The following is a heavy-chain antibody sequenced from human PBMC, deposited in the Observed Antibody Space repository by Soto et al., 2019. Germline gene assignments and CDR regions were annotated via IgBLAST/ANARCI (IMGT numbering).Heavy chain of an antibody. J-gene: IGHJ1*01. CDR2: ISYDGSNK. CDR1: GFTFSSYG. D-gene: IGHD3-16*02. CDR3: AKDRRYDYVWGSYRRNPLTFQH. Sequence: QVQLVESGGGVVQPGRSLRLSCAASGFTFSSYGMHWVRQAPGKGLAWVAVISYDGSNKYYADSVKGRFTISRDNSKNTLYLQMNSLRAEDTAVYYCAKDRRYDYVWGSYRRNPLTFQHWGQGTLVTVSS. V-gene: IGHV3-30*18.